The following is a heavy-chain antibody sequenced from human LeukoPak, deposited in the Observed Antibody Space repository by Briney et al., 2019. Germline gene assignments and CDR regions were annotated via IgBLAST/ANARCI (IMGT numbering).Heavy chain of an antibody. CDR1: GFTFSSYS. Sequence: GGSLRLSCAASGFTFSSYSMNWVRQAPGKGLEWVSFISSSRSYIYYADSVEGRFTISRDNAKNSLYLQMNSLRAEDTAVYYCARGGSSEAFDIWGQGTMVTVSS. V-gene: IGHV3-21*01. CDR3: ARGGSSEAFDI. J-gene: IGHJ3*02. CDR2: ISSSRSYI.